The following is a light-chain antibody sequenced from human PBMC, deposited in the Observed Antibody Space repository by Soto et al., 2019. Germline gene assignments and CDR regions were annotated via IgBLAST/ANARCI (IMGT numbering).Light chain of an antibody. Sequence: QSVLTQPPSASGTPGQRVTISCSGSSSNIGSNYVYWYQQLPGTAPKLLIYRNNQRPSGVPDRFSGSKSGTSASLAISGLRSEDEADYYCAAWDDSLSRSVFGGGTKVTV. CDR3: AAWDDSLSRSV. CDR1: SSNIGSNY. J-gene: IGLJ3*02. V-gene: IGLV1-47*01. CDR2: RNN.